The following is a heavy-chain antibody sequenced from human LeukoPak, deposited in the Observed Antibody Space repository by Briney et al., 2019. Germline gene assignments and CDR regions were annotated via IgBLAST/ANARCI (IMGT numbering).Heavy chain of an antibody. J-gene: IGHJ5*02. D-gene: IGHD1-26*01. CDR2: ISSSGANA. CDR3: AKDMELAS. V-gene: IGHV3-23*01. Sequence: GGSLTLSCAASGFTFRDAAMTWVRQAQGKGLEWVSLISSSGANAYYADSVKGRFTIPRDNSKNTLYLQMNNLRGEDTAEYYCAKDMELASWGQGTLVTVSS. CDR1: GFTFRDAA.